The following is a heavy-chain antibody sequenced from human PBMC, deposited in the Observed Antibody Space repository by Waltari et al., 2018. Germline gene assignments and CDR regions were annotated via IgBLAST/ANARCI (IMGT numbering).Heavy chain of an antibody. V-gene: IGHV3-9*01. Sequence: EVQLVESGGGLVQPGRSLRLSCAASGFTFDDYAMHWVRQAPGKGLEWVSGISWNSGSMGYADSVKGRFTISRDNAKNSLYLQMNSLRAEDTALYYCAKDMGYSSSSAPYYFDYWGQGTLVTVSS. J-gene: IGHJ4*02. D-gene: IGHD6-6*01. CDR2: ISWNSGSM. CDR3: AKDMGYSSSSAPYYFDY. CDR1: GFTFDDYA.